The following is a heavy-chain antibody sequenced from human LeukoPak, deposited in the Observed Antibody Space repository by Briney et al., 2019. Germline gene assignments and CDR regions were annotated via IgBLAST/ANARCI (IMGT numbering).Heavy chain of an antibody. V-gene: IGHV3-23*01. CDR1: GFTFSNYA. CDR2: ISGSGDNT. CDR3: ARRGWLINFDH. Sequence: GGSLRLSCAASGFTFSNYAMSWVRQAPGKGLEWVSIISGSGDNTHYADSVKGRFTISRDNSKNTLYLQMKTLRAEDTAIYYCARRGWLINFDHWGQGTLVTVSS. D-gene: IGHD5-12*01. J-gene: IGHJ4*02.